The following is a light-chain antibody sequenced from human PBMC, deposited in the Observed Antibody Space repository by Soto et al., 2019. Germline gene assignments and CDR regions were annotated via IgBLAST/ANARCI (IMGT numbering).Light chain of an antibody. CDR1: QDVSSW. CDR3: QQVASLPPT. Sequence: IQMAQSPSSVSASVGDRVNITCRASQDVSSWLAWYQQIPGKAPSLLIYATSTLQSGVPPRFSGSGFGTDFTLTISNLDPDDFATYYCQQVASLPPTFGQGT. J-gene: IGKJ1*01. V-gene: IGKV1-12*01. CDR2: ATS.